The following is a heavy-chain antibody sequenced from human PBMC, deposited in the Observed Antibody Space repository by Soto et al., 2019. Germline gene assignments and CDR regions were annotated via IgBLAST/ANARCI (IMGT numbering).Heavy chain of an antibody. D-gene: IGHD4-4*01. Sequence: SETLSLTCAVSGYSISSGYYWGWIRQPPGKELEWIGSIYHSGSTYYNPSLKSRVTIPVDTSKNQFSLKLSSVTAADTAVYYFARGGAVASLYFYDGVEVWGKETTVSVS. CDR3: ARGGAVASLYFYDGVEV. J-gene: IGHJ6*04. CDR1: GYSISSGYY. V-gene: IGHV4-38-2*01. CDR2: IYHSGST.